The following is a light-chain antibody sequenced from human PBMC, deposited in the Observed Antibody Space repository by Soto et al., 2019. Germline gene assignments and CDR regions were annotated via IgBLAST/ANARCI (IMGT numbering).Light chain of an antibody. Sequence: EIVVTQSPATLSLSPGERATLSCRTSQSVSSYFAWYQQKPGRAPRLIIYDASSRATGIPARFIGSGSGTDFTLTISSLQPEDFAVYYCQQRSKWPITFGQGTRLEIK. J-gene: IGKJ5*01. V-gene: IGKV3-11*01. CDR2: DAS. CDR3: QQRSKWPIT. CDR1: QSVSSY.